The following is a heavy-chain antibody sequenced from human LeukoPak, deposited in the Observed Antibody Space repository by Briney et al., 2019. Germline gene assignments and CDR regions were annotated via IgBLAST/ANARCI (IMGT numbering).Heavy chain of an antibody. CDR2: ISNFDGDT. CDR3: VRARGCSNCLLTDGFDS. CDR1: GRFFSSYG. Sequence: VASLKVSCKASGRFFSSYGIAWVRQAPGEGLEWLGWISNFDGDTKVAENLQGRVTLTTDTSTSTAYMELRSLKSDDTAVYYCVRARGCSNCLLTDGFDSWGQGTKVTVSS. D-gene: IGHD6-13*01. J-gene: IGHJ3*01. V-gene: IGHV1-18*01.